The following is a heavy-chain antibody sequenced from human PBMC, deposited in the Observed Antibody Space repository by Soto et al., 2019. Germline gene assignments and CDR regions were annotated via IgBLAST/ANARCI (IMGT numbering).Heavy chain of an antibody. CDR2: ISYDGSNK. CDR3: ARDKEDYGDYVMDY. D-gene: IGHD4-17*01. J-gene: IGHJ4*02. V-gene: IGHV3-30-3*01. CDR1: GFTFSSYA. Sequence: GGSLRLSCAASGFTFSSYAMHWVRQAPGKGLEWVAVISYDGSNKYYADSVKGRFTISRDNSKNTLYLQMNSLRAEDTAVYYCARDKEDYGDYVMDYWGQGTLVTVSS.